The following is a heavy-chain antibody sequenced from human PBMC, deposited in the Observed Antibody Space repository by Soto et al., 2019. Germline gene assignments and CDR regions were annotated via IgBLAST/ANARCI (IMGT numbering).Heavy chain of an antibody. J-gene: IGHJ4*02. CDR3: ARQRLIRLKPDFDI. Sequence: PSETLSLTCSVSGGSTSDKSYFWGWVRQSPGKGLEWIGSMYYSGSSYYNPSLKSRVAISVDTSRNQFSLKLRSVTAADTAVYLCARQRLIRLKPDFDIWGQGTLVTVSS. V-gene: IGHV4-39*01. CDR2: MYYSGSS. D-gene: IGHD1-1*01. CDR1: GGSTSDKSYF.